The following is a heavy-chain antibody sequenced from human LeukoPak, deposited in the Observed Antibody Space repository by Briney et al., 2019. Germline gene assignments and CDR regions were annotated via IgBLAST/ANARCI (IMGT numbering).Heavy chain of an antibody. Sequence: PEGSLRLSCAASGFTFNSYGMHWVRQAPGKGLEWVAFIRYDGGNKYYADSVKGRFTISRDNSKNTLYLQMNSLRAEDTAVYYCAKDLSSSFYFDYWGQGTLVTVSS. CDR3: AKDLSSSFYFDY. CDR1: GFTFNSYG. J-gene: IGHJ4*02. CDR2: IRYDGGNK. V-gene: IGHV3-30*02. D-gene: IGHD6-6*01.